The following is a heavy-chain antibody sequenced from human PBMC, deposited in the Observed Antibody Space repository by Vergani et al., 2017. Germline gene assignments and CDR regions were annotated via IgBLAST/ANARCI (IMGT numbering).Heavy chain of an antibody. D-gene: IGHD3-10*01. CDR2: ISGSGGST. V-gene: IGHV3-23*01. CDR3: AKEWVYYGSGTFDY. J-gene: IGHJ4*01. Sequence: EVQLLESGGGLVKPGGSLRLSCAASGCTFSSYAMSWVRQAPGKGLEWVSAISGSGGSTYYAHPVKCLFTISRDNSQKNLYLQMNSLRAEDTAVYYCAKEWVYYGSGTFDYWGQGTLVTVSS. CDR1: GCTFSSYA.